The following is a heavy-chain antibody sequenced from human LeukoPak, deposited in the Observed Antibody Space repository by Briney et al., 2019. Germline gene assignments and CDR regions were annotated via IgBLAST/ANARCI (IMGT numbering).Heavy chain of an antibody. CDR1: GYTFTTYD. D-gene: IGHD6-13*01. V-gene: IGHV1-8*03. Sequence: ASVKVSCKASGYTFTTYDINWVRQATGQGLEWMGWMNHNSGNTGYAQKFKGRVTINRNTSISTAYMELSSLRSEDTAVYYCTRGESSSSDNLFDPWGQGTLVTVSS. J-gene: IGHJ5*02. CDR3: TRGESSSSDNLFDP. CDR2: MNHNSGNT.